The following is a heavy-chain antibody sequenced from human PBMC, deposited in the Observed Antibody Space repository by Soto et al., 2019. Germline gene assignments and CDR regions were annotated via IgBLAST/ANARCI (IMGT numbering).Heavy chain of an antibody. D-gene: IGHD5-18*01. J-gene: IGHJ3*02. CDR1: GYTFTSYG. CDR2: ISAYNGNT. Sequence: QVQLVQSGAEVKKPGASVKVSCKASGYTFTSYGISWVRQAPGQGLEWMGWISAYNGNTNYAQKLQGRVTMTTDTSTSTAYKELRSLRSDDTAVYYCARDRIQLWLHDAFDIWGQGTMVTVSS. CDR3: ARDRIQLWLHDAFDI. V-gene: IGHV1-18*01.